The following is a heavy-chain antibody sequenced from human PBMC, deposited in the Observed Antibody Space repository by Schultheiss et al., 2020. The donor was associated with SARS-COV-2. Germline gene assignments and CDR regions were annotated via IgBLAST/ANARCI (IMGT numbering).Heavy chain of an antibody. CDR1: GFTFSRYT. CDR2: ISFDGSNK. D-gene: IGHD3-10*01. J-gene: IGHJ6*03. V-gene: IGHV3-30*04. Sequence: GGSLRLSCAASGFTFSRYTLHWVRQAPGKGLEWVAVISFDGSNKYYADSVKGRFTISRDNSKNTLYLQMNSLRAEDTAVYYCAIGVIHPPSMDVWGKGTTVTVSS. CDR3: AIGVIHPPSMDV.